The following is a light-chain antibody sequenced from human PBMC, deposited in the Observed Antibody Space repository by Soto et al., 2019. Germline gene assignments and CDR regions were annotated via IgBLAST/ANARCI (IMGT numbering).Light chain of an antibody. CDR2: EVS. Sequence: QSARTQPASVSGSPGQSITISCTGTSSDVGAYNFVSWYQHHPDKAPKLMISEVSNRPSGVSDRFSGSKSGNTASLTISGLQAEDEADYYCASLTTTSFAFGTGTKVTV. CDR1: SSDVGAYNF. J-gene: IGLJ1*01. CDR3: ASLTTTSFA. V-gene: IGLV2-14*01.